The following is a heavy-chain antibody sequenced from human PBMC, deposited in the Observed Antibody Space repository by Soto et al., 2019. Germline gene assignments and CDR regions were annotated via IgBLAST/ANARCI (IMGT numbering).Heavy chain of an antibody. V-gene: IGHV4-39*01. CDR1: GASIFSVSYY. J-gene: IGHJ6*02. CDR2: IYYSGST. CDR3: ARQENYYDSSHYYGMDV. Sequence: SETLSLTCTVSGASIFSVSYYWGWIRQPPGKGLEWIGNIYYSGSTSYNPSLKSRVTISVDTSKSQFSLKLSSVTAADTAVYYCARQENYYDSSHYYGMDVWGQGTTVTSP. D-gene: IGHD3-22*01.